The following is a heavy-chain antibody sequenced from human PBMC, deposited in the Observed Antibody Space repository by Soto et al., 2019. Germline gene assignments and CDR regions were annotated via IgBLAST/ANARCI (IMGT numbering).Heavy chain of an antibody. V-gene: IGHV4-59*01. CDR1: GDSISSSY. CDR2: IYYSGST. Sequence: SETLSLTCTVSGDSISSSYWSWIRQSPGKGLEWIGYIYYSGSTNYNASLKSRVTISVDTSKNQFSLKLSSVTAADTAVYYCARAARQLWFGWFDPWGQGTLVTVSS. CDR3: ARAARQLWFGWFDP. D-gene: IGHD3-10*01. J-gene: IGHJ5*02.